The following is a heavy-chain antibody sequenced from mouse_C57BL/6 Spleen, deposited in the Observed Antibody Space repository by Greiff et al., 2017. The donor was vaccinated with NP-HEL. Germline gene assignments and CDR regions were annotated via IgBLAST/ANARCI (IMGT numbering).Heavy chain of an antibody. Sequence: VQLQQSGPELVKPGASVKISCKASGYAFSSSWMNWVKQRPGKGLEWIGRIYPGDGDTNYNGKFKGKATLTADKSSSTAYMQLSSLTSEDSAVYFCAKSLDTGFAYWGQGTLVTVSA. CDR1: GYAFSSSW. D-gene: IGHD6-2*01. CDR3: AKSLDTGFAY. CDR2: IYPGDGDT. V-gene: IGHV1-82*01. J-gene: IGHJ3*01.